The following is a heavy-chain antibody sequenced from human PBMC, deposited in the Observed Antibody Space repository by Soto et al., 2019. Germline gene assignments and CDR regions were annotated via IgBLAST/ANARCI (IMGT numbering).Heavy chain of an antibody. CDR1: GGSISSGGYY. D-gene: IGHD2-21*02. CDR2: IYYSGST. CDR3: ARSPIVVVTAYFDY. V-gene: IGHV4-31*03. Sequence: QVQLQESGPGLVKPSQTLSLTCTVSGGSISSGGYYWSWIRQHPGKGLEWIGYIYYSGSTYYNPALKSRVTISVATSKNQFSLKLSSVTAADTAVYYCARSPIVVVTAYFDYWGQGTLVTVSS. J-gene: IGHJ4*02.